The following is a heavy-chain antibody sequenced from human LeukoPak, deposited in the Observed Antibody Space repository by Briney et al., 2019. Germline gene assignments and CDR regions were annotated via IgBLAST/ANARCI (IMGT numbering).Heavy chain of an antibody. CDR2: IAYDGSRA. CDR1: GFTFGGYG. J-gene: IGHJ4*02. D-gene: IGHD1-14*01. Sequence: GGSLRLSCAVSGFTFGGYGMHWFRQTLGKGLEWVAVIAYDGSRAFYADSVKGRFTISRDNSKNTMSVQMDDLRAEDTAGYYCTRYNNDHFDYWGQGTLVTVSS. CDR3: TRYNNDHFDY. V-gene: IGHV3-33*01.